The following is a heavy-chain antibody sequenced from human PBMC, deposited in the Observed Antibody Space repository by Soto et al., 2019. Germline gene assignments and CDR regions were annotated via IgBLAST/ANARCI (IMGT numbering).Heavy chain of an antibody. Sequence: GGSLRLSCAASGFTFSSYAMSWVRQAPGKGLEWVSAISGSGGSTYYADSVKGRFTISRDNSKNTLYLQMNSLRAEDWAVYYCAKDRHCDDSSCYYYDYWGQGTLVTVSS. CDR1: GFTFSSYA. CDR3: AKDRHCDDSSCYYYDY. D-gene: IGHD3-22*01. J-gene: IGHJ4*02. CDR2: ISGSGGST. V-gene: IGHV3-23*01.